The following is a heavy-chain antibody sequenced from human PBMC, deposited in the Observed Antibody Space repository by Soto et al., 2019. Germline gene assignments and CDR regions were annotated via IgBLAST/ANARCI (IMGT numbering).Heavy chain of an antibody. CDR1: GYTFTSYD. CDR2: MNPNSGNT. V-gene: IGHV1-8*01. Sequence: GTSVKLSCKAAGYTFTSYDINWVRQATGQDFEWMGWMNPNSGNTGYSQKFQGRVTITRDTSASTAYMELSSLRSEDTAVYYCARDKGVAGPGDYWGQGTLVTVSS. CDR3: ARDKGVAGPGDY. D-gene: IGHD6-19*01. J-gene: IGHJ4*02.